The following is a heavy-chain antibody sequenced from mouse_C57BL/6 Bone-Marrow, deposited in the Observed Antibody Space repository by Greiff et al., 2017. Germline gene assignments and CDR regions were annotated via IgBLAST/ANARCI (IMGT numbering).Heavy chain of an antibody. J-gene: IGHJ2*01. CDR2: IWSGGST. Sequence: VKLMESGPGLVQPSQSLSITCTVSGFSLTSYGVHWVRQSPGKGLEWLGVIWSGGSTDYNAAFISRLSISKDNSKSQVFFKMNSLQADDTAIYYCARNSHRAYGSSPYYFDYWGQGTTLTVSS. V-gene: IGHV2-2*01. CDR1: GFSLTSYG. D-gene: IGHD1-1*01. CDR3: ARNSHRAYGSSPYYFDY.